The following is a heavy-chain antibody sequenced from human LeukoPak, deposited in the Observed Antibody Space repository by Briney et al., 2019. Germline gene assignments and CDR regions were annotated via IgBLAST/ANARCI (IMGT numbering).Heavy chain of an antibody. CDR3: ARDRRGIVGEIDY. CDR2: IWYDGSNE. CDR1: GFMFNEYG. Sequence: PGRSLRLSCSASGFMFNEYGMHWVRQAPGKGLEWVAVIWYDGSNEFYTDSVKGRITISRDNSKNTLYLQLNSLRVEDTAVYYCARDRRGIVGEIDYWGQGTLVTVSS. D-gene: IGHD2/OR15-2a*01. J-gene: IGHJ4*02. V-gene: IGHV3-33*01.